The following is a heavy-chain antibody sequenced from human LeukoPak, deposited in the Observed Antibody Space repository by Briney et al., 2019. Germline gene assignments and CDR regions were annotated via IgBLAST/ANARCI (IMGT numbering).Heavy chain of an antibody. D-gene: IGHD3-10*01. CDR3: AGMDYYGSGSYFC. V-gene: IGHV3-30*03. CDR2: ISYDGSNK. J-gene: IGHJ4*02. CDR1: GFTFSSYG. Sequence: GGCLRLSCAASGFTFSSYGMHWVRQAPGKGLEWVAVISYDGSNKYYADSVKGRFTISRDNSKNTLYLQMNSLRAEDTAGYYCAGMDYYGSGSYFCWGQGTLVTASS.